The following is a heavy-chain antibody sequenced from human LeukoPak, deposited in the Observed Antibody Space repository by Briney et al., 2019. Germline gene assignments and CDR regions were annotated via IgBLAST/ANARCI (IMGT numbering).Heavy chain of an antibody. CDR2: IGGSGGST. CDR3: AKEGEGYSYGNYYFDY. CDR1: GFTFSSYA. V-gene: IGHV3-23*01. J-gene: IGHJ4*02. Sequence: GGSLRLSCAVSGFTFSSYAMSWVRQAPGKGLEWVSAIGGSGGSTYYADSVKGRFTISRDNSKNTLYLQMNSLRAEDTAVYYCAKEGEGYSYGNYYFDYWGQGTLVTVSS. D-gene: IGHD5-18*01.